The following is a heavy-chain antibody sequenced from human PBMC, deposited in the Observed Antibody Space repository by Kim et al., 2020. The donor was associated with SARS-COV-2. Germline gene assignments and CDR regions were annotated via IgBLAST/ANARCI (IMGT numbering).Heavy chain of an antibody. J-gene: IGHJ3*02. D-gene: IGHD1-1*01. V-gene: IGHV4-4*02. Sequence: YNPSLKSRVTISVDKSKNQFSLKLSSVTAADTAVYYCARVSDQLSDAFDIWGQGTMVTVSS. CDR3: ARVSDQLSDAFDI.